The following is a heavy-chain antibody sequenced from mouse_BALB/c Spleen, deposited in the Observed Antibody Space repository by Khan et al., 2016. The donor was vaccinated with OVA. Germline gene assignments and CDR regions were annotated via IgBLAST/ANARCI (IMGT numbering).Heavy chain of an antibody. Sequence: VQLQQSGPGLVKPSQSLSLTCTVTGYSITSDYAWNWIRQFPGNKLEWMGYMHYSGSTSYNPSLKSRISITRDTSKNQFFLQLNSVTTEDTATYYCARWFAYWGQGTLVTVSA. J-gene: IGHJ3*01. V-gene: IGHV3-2*02. CDR3: ARWFAY. CDR2: MHYSGST. CDR1: GYSITSDYA.